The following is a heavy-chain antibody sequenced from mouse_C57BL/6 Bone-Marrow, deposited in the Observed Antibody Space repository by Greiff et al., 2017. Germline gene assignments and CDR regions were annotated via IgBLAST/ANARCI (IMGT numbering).Heavy chain of an antibody. CDR3: ARERSYYSNYDFDY. J-gene: IGHJ2*01. V-gene: IGHV1-69*01. CDR1: GYTFTSYW. D-gene: IGHD2-5*01. Sequence: QVQLKQPGAELVMPGASVKLSCKASGYTFTSYWMHWVKQRPGQGLEWIGEIDPSDSYTNYNQKFKGKSTLTVDKSSSTAYMQLSSLTSEDSAVYYCARERSYYSNYDFDYWGQGTTLTVSS. CDR2: IDPSDSYT.